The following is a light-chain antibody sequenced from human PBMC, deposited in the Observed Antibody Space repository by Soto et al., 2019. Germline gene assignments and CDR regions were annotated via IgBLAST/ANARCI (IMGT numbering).Light chain of an antibody. CDR3: QQYGDWPLT. Sequence: MAQSPSSLSASVGDRVTITCRASQGIGNDVGWYQQKPGQAPRLLIFATSTRATGVPARFSGSGSGTEFTLTISSLQSEDFAVYYCQQYGDWPLTFGGGAKVEIE. CDR2: ATS. V-gene: IGKV3-15*01. J-gene: IGKJ4*01. CDR1: QGIGND.